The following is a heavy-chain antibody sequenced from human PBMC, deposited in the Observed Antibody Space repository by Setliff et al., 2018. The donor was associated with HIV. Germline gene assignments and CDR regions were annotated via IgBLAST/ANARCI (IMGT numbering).Heavy chain of an antibody. V-gene: IGHV4-61*01. CDR3: ARGSDYIWGNYRFPFDY. J-gene: IGHJ4*02. D-gene: IGHD3-16*02. CDR1: GGSVSSGSYY. CDR2: IYYSGST. Sequence: TLSLTCTVSGGSVSSGSYYWSWIRQPPGKGLEWIGYIYYSGSTKHNPSLKSRVTISLDTSKNQFSLKLSSVTAADTALYYCARGSDYIWGNYRFPFDYWGQGTLVTVSS.